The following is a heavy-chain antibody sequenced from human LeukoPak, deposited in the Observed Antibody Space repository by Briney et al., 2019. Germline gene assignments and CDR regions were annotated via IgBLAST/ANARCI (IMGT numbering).Heavy chain of an antibody. V-gene: IGHV1-2*06. J-gene: IGHJ4*02. Sequence: ASVKVSCKASGYTFTGYYMHWVRQAPGQGLEWMGRINPNSGGTNYAQKFQGRVTMTRDTSISTAYMELSRLRSDDTAVYYCATSYSSSSLIFDYWGQGTLVTVSS. CDR3: ATSYSSSSLIFDY. CDR2: INPNSGGT. D-gene: IGHD6-6*01. CDR1: GYTFTGYY.